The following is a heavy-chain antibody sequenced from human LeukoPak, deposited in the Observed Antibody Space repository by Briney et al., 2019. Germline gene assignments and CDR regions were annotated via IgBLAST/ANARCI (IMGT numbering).Heavy chain of an antibody. Sequence: ASAKVSCKASGYTFTGYYMHWVRQAPGQGLEWMGWINPNSGGTNYAQKFQGRVTMTRDTSISTAYMELSRLRSDDTAVYYCARGSGDSSGYHDAFDIWGQGTMVTVSS. CDR2: INPNSGGT. V-gene: IGHV1-2*02. CDR3: ARGSGDSSGYHDAFDI. D-gene: IGHD3-22*01. CDR1: GYTFTGYY. J-gene: IGHJ3*02.